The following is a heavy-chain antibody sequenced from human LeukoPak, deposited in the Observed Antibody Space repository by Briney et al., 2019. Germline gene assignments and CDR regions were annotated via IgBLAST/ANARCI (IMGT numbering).Heavy chain of an antibody. CDR2: INHSGST. CDR3: ARTTTVTTSAFDI. Sequence: SETLSLTCAVYGGSCSGYYWTWIRHPPGKGLEWIGEINHSGSTNYNPSLKSRVTISVDTSKNQFSLKLNSVTAADTAVYYCARTTTVTTSAFDIWGQGTMVTVSS. D-gene: IGHD4-17*01. CDR1: GGSCSGYY. V-gene: IGHV4-34*01. J-gene: IGHJ3*02.